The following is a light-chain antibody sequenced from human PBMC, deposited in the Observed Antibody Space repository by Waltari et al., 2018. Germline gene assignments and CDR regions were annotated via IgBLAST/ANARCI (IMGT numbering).Light chain of an antibody. CDR1: SSDVGGYNY. CDR3: SSYTSSSTWV. J-gene: IGLJ3*02. CDR2: DVS. Sequence: QSALTQPASVSGSPGQSITIPCTGTSSDVGGYNYVSWYQQHPGKAPKRMISDVSKRPSGVCNRFTGSKSDNTASLTISGLQAEDEADYYCSSYTSSSTWVFGGGTKLTVL. V-gene: IGLV2-14*01.